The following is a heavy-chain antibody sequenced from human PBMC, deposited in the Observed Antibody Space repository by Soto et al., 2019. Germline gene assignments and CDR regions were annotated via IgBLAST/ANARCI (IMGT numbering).Heavy chain of an antibody. Sequence: GGSLRLSCAASGFTFSSYGMHWVRQAPGKGLEWVAVIWYDGSNKYYADSVKGRFTISRDNSKNTLYLQMNSLRAEDTAVYYCARDRGNWNYAESFDYWGQGTLVTVSS. CDR3: ARDRGNWNYAESFDY. CDR1: GFTFSSYG. V-gene: IGHV3-33*01. J-gene: IGHJ4*02. CDR2: IWYDGSNK. D-gene: IGHD1-7*01.